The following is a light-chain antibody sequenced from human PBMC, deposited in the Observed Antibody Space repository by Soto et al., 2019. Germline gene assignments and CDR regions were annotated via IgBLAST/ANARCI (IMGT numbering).Light chain of an antibody. CDR1: QSISIW. J-gene: IGKJ1*01. Sequence: DIQMTQSPSTLSASVGDRVTLTCRASQSISIWLAWYQQKPGKAPNLLIYKASTLQTGVPSRFTGSGSGTDFTLTISSLQPDDVATYYCQQYNTFSTFGQGTKVEMK. V-gene: IGKV1-5*03. CDR3: QQYNTFST. CDR2: KAS.